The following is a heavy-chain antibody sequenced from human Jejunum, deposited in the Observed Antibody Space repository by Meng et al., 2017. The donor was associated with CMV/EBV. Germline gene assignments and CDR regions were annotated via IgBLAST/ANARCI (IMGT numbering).Heavy chain of an antibody. J-gene: IGHJ2*01. CDR2: SNPNSGVT. CDR1: AYY. V-gene: IGHV1-2*02. Sequence: AYYSHWVRQAPGQGLEWRGWSNPNSGVTQYAQNFQGRVYMTRDTSISTVYMELSRLRSDDTAVYYCALEYCGTTTCYLRHWYFDLWGRGTLVTVSS. D-gene: IGHD2-2*01. CDR3: ALEYCGTTTCYLRHWYFDL.